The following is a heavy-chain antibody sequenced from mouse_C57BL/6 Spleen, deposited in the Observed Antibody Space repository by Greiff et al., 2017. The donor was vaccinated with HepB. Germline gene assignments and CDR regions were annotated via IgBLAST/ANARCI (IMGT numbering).Heavy chain of an antibody. D-gene: IGHD1-1*01. CDR1: GYTFTSYW. V-gene: IGHV1-61*01. J-gene: IGHJ4*01. Sequence: QVQLQQPGAELVRPGSSVKLSCKASGYTFTSYWMDWVKQRPGQGLEWIGNIYPSDSETHYNQKFKDKATLTVDKSSSTAYMQLISLTSEDSAVYYCARVYGSSYDAMDYWGQGTSATVSS. CDR3: ARVYGSSYDAMDY. CDR2: IYPSDSET.